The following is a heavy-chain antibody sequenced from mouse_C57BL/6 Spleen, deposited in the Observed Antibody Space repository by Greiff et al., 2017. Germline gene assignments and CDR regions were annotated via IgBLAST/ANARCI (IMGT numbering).Heavy chain of an antibody. CDR1: GFTFSNYW. D-gene: IGHD6-1*01. CDR3: TGKASRGAWFAY. V-gene: IGHV6-3*01. J-gene: IGHJ3*01. Sequence: EVKLVESGGGLVQPGGSMKLSCVASGFTFSNYWMNWVRQSPEKGLEWVAQIRLKSDNYATHYAESVKGRFTISRDDSKSSVYLQMNNLRAEDPGIYYCTGKASRGAWFAYWGQGTLVTVSA. CDR2: IRLKSDNYAT.